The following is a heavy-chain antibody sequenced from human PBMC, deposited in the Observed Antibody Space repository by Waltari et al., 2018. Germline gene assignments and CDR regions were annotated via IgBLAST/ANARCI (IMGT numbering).Heavy chain of an antibody. Sequence: EVQLTESGGGLVQPGGSMSLPCAASGFSFGAYWMTWVRQAPGKGLEWVANIKYDGSATYHADSVNGRFSISRDNAKNSLYLQMNSVSAEDTAIYYCARGSPGYVRVWDSWGQGTMVTVSS. J-gene: IGHJ4*02. CDR2: IKYDGSAT. V-gene: IGHV3-7*03. CDR3: ARGSPGYVRVWDS. CDR1: GFSFGAYW. D-gene: IGHD2-2*01.